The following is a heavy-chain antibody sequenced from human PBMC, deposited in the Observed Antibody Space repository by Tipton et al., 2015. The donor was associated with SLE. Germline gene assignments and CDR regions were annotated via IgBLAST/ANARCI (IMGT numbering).Heavy chain of an antibody. V-gene: IGHV4-59*01. CDR1: GGSTSSYY. D-gene: IGHD7-27*01. J-gene: IGHJ4*02. CDR2: IYYSGST. CDR3: ARGQLGELDY. Sequence: TLSLTCTVSGGSTSSYYWSWIRQPPGKGLEWIGYIYYSGSTNYNPSLKSRVTISVDTSKNQFSLKLSSVTAADTAVYYCARGQLGELDYWGQGTLVTVSS.